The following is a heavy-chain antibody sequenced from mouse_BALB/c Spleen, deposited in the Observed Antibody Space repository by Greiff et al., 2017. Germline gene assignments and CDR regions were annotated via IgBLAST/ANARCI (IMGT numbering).Heavy chain of an antibody. CDR1: GYSITSGYY. Sequence: VQLQQSGPGLVKPSQSLSLTCSVTGYSITSGYYWNWIRQFPGNKLEWMGYISYDGSNNYNPSLKNRISITRDTSKNQFFLKLNSVTTEDTATYYCARAIHYYGSSFDYWGQGTTLTVSS. D-gene: IGHD1-1*01. J-gene: IGHJ2*01. CDR3: ARAIHYYGSSFDY. CDR2: ISYDGSN. V-gene: IGHV3-6*02.